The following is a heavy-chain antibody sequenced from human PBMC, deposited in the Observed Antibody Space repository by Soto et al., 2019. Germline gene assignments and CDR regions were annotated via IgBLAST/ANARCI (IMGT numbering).Heavy chain of an antibody. CDR3: AKAQPGYCRGGSCYKGFDY. CDR2: ISYDGSNK. J-gene: IGHJ4*02. Sequence: GGSLRLSCAASGFTFSSYGMHWVRQAPGKGLEWVAVISYDGSNKYYADSVKGRFTISRDNSKNTLYLQMNSLRAEDTAVYYCAKAQPGYCRGGSCYKGFDYWGQGTLVTVSS. CDR1: GFTFSSYG. V-gene: IGHV3-30*18. D-gene: IGHD2-15*01.